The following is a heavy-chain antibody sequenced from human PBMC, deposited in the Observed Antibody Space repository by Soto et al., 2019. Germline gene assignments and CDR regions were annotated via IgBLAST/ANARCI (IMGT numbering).Heavy chain of an antibody. CDR3: ARDGAYYDFWSGSRNYYYGMDV. Sequence: SETLSLTCTVSGGSISSYYWSWIRQPPGKGLEWIGYIYYSGSTNYNPSLKSRVTISVDTSKNQFSLKLSSVTAADTAVYYFARDGAYYDFWSGSRNYYYGMDVWGQGTTVTVSS. V-gene: IGHV4-59*01. CDR2: IYYSGST. J-gene: IGHJ6*02. D-gene: IGHD3-3*01. CDR1: GGSISSYY.